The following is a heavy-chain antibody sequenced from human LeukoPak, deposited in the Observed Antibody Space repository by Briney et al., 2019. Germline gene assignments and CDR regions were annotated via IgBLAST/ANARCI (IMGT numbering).Heavy chain of an antibody. D-gene: IGHD4-17*01. Sequence: PSQTLSLTCTVSGGSISSGDYYWSWIRQPPGKGLEWIGYIYYSGSTYYNPSLKSRVTISVDTSKNQFSLKLSSVTAADTAVYYCARGGTTVTTLNWFDPWGRGTLVTVSS. CDR1: GGSISSGDYY. CDR3: ARGGTTVTTLNWFDP. V-gene: IGHV4-30-4*08. CDR2: IYYSGST. J-gene: IGHJ5*02.